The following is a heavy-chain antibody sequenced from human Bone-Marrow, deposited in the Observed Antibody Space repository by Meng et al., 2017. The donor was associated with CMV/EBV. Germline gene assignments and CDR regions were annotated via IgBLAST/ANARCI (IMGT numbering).Heavy chain of an antibody. D-gene: IGHD6-19*01. J-gene: IGHJ4*02. CDR3: ARDSSSSGWYSGLDY. Sequence: ASVKVSCKASGYTFTSYGISWVRQAPGQGLEWMRWISAYNGNTNYAQKLQGRVTMTTDTSTSTAYMELRSLRSDDTAVYYCARDSSSSGWYSGLDYWGQGTLVTVS. CDR1: GYTFTSYG. CDR2: ISAYNGNT. V-gene: IGHV1-18*01.